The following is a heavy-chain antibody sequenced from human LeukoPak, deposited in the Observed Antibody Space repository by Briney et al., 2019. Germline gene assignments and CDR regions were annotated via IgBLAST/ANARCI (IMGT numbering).Heavy chain of an antibody. Sequence: PGGSLRLSCAASGFSFDDYGMSWVRQVPGKGLEWVSAINWNGGSTGDADSVRGRFTISRDNAKNSLYLQMNSLRAEDTALYYCARCSRSSTSCYSALDIWGPGTMVTVSS. J-gene: IGHJ3*02. D-gene: IGHD2-2*02. CDR1: GFSFDDYG. CDR2: INWNGGST. V-gene: IGHV3-20*04. CDR3: ARCSRSSTSCYSALDI.